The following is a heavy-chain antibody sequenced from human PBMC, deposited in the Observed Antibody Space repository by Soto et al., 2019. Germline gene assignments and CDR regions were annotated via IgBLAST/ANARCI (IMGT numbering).Heavy chain of an antibody. J-gene: IGHJ6*02. CDR2: IIPIFGTA. D-gene: IGHD1-1*01. CDR1: GCTFSSYA. CDR3: ARDGIADNLTPNYYGMDV. Sequence: SVKVSCKASGCTFSSYAISWVRQAPGQGLEWMGGIIPIFGTANYAQKFQGRVTITADKSTSTAYMELSSLRSEDTAVYYCARDGIADNLTPNYYGMDVWGQGTTVTVSS. V-gene: IGHV1-69*06.